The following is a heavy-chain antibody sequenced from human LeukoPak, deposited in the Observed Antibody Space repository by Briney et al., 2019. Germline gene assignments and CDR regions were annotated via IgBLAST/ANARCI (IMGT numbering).Heavy chain of an antibody. CDR2: IKQDGSEK. CDR3: ARVSSSWYAADY. V-gene: IGHV3-7*01. D-gene: IGHD6-13*01. Sequence: PGGSLRLPCAASGFTFSSYEMNWVRQAPGKGLEWVANIKQDGSEKYYVDSVKGRFTISRDNAKNSLYLQMNSLRAEDTAVYYCARVSSSWYAADYWGQGTLVTVSS. J-gene: IGHJ4*02. CDR1: GFTFSSYE.